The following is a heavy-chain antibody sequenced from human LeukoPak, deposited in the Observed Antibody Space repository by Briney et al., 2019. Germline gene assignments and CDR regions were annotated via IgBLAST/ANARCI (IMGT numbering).Heavy chain of an antibody. J-gene: IGHJ4*02. CDR3: AGLIAAADSLYFDY. V-gene: IGHV4-39*07. CDR2: IYYSGST. Sequence: SETLSLTCTVSGGSISSSSYYWGWIRQPPGKGLEWIGSIYYSGSTNYNPSLKSRVTISVDTSKNQFSLKLSSVTAADTAVYYCAGLIAAADSLYFDYWGQGTLVTVSS. D-gene: IGHD6-13*01. CDR1: GGSISSSSYY.